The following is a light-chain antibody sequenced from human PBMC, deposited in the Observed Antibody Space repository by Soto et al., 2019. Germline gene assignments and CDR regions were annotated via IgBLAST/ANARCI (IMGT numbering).Light chain of an antibody. CDR2: GAS. J-gene: IGKJ5*01. V-gene: IGKV3-20*01. CDR1: QSVSSN. CDR3: QQYGTSPQIT. Sequence: EIVMTQSPATLSVSPGERATLYCRASQSVSSNLAWYQQKPGQAPRLLIYGASSRATGIPDRFSGSGSGTDFTLTISRLEPEDFAVYYCQQYGTSPQITFGQGTRLEIK.